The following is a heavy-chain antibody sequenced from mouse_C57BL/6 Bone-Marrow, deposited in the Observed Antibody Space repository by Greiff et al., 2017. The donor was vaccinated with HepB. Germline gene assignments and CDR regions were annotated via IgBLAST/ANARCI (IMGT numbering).Heavy chain of an antibody. CDR3: ARVDYYGSRGDFAH. D-gene: IGHD1-1*01. V-gene: IGHV5-12*01. Sequence: DVMLVESGGGLVQPGGSLKLSCAASGFTFSDYYMYWVRQTPEKRLEWVAYISNGGGSTYYPDTVKGRFTISRDNAKNTLYLQMSRLKSEDTAMYYCARVDYYGSRGDFAHWGEGTLVTVSA. CDR1: GFTFSDYY. CDR2: ISNGGGST. J-gene: IGHJ3*01.